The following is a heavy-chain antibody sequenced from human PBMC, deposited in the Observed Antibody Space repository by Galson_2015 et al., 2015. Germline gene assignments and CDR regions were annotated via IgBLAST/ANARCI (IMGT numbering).Heavy chain of an antibody. V-gene: IGHV1-2*04. D-gene: IGHD6-19*01. CDR2: INPNSGGT. CDR1: GYTFTGYY. J-gene: IGHJ5*02. Sequence: SVKVSCKASGYTFTGYYMHWVRQAPGQGLEWMGWINPNSGGTNYAQKFQGWVTMTRDTSISTAYMELSRLRSDDTAVYYGARAIAVAGRAYNWFDPWGQGTLVTVSS. CDR3: ARAIAVAGRAYNWFDP.